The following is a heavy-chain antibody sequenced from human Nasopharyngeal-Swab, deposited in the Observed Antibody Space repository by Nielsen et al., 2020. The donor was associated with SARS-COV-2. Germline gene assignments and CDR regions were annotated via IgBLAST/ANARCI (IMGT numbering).Heavy chain of an antibody. CDR2: ITTRGSYT. Sequence: GGSLRLSCAGSGFTFSVYGMNRVRQAPGKGLEWVASITTRGSYTYYADSVQGRFTISRDNAKNAVYLQMNSLRPEDTAVYYCARDLVTGQRFDYWGQGTLVTVSS. CDR1: GFTFSVYG. J-gene: IGHJ4*02. D-gene: IGHD2-21*02. V-gene: IGHV3-21*06. CDR3: ARDLVTGQRFDY.